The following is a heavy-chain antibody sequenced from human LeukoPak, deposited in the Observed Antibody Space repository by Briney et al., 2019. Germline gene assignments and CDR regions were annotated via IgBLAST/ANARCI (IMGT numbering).Heavy chain of an antibody. J-gene: IGHJ4*02. D-gene: IGHD4-17*01. Sequence: GGSLRLSCAVSGFTVSSNYMSWVRQAPGKGLEWVSVIHNSGSTYYANSVKDRFTFSRDTSKNTVYLQVNSLRAEDTAVYYRVGATGFAYWGQGTLVTVSS. CDR1: GFTVSSNY. CDR2: IHNSGST. V-gene: IGHV3-66*01. CDR3: VGATGFAY.